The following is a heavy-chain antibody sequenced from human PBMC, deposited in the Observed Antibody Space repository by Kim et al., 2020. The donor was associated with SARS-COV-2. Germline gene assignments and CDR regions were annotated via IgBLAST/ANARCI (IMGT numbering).Heavy chain of an antibody. Sequence: DSVKGRFTISRDNSKNTLYLQMNSLRAEDTAVHYCAREGGYSGYDYLDYWGQGTLVTVSS. CDR3: AREGGYSGYDYLDY. J-gene: IGHJ4*02. V-gene: IGHV3-30*01. D-gene: IGHD5-12*01.